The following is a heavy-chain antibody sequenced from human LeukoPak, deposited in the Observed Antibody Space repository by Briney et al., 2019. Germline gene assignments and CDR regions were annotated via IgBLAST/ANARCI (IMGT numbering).Heavy chain of an antibody. CDR2: ISSSGSTI. CDR3: AREGGSRVVIYFDY. CDR1: GFTFSRYG. D-gene: IGHD1-26*01. J-gene: IGHJ4*02. Sequence: GGSLRLSCAASGFTFSRYGMNWVRQAPGKGLEWVSYISSSGSTIYYADSVKGRFTISRDNAKNSLYLLMNSLRAEDTAVYYCAREGGSRVVIYFDYWGQGTLVTVSS. V-gene: IGHV3-48*04.